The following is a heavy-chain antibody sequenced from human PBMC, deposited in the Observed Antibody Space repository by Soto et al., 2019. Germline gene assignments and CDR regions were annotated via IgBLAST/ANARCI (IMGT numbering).Heavy chain of an antibody. Sequence: QVQLVQSGAEVKKPGASVKVSCKASGYTFTSYAISWVRQAPGQGLEWMGWFSAYNGNTNYAQKLQGRVTMTTDKTTSTAYMELRSLSSDDTAVYYCARDAPPADYWGQGTLVTVSS. CDR3: ARDAPPADY. CDR2: FSAYNGNT. V-gene: IGHV1-18*01. CDR1: GYTFTSYA. J-gene: IGHJ4*02.